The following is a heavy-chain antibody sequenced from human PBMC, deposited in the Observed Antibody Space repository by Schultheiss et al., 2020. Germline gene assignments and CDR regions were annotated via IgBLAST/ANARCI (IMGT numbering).Heavy chain of an antibody. J-gene: IGHJ6*02. D-gene: IGHD5/OR15-5a*01. CDR3: ARPTSTYYYYGMDV. CDR1: GFTFSSYA. CDR2: IWYDGSNK. V-gene: IGHV3-33*08. Sequence: GGSLRLSCAASGFTFSSYAMHWVRQAPGKGLEWVAVIWYDGSNKYYADSVKGRFTISRDNAKNSLYLQMNSLRAEDTAVYYCARPTSTYYYYGMDVWGQGTTVTVSS.